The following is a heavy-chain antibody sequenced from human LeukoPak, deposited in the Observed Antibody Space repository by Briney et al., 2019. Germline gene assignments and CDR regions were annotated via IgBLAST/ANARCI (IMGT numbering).Heavy chain of an antibody. CDR2: ISSSGGRT. CDR1: GFTFSSYA. J-gene: IGHJ4*02. Sequence: GGSLRLSCAASGFTFSSYAMSWVRQAPGKGLEWVSGISSSGGRTYYADSVKGRFTISRDNAKNSLYLQMNSLRAEDTAVYYCARDVASADYYWGQGTLVTVSS. CDR3: ARDVASADYY. V-gene: IGHV3-23*01. D-gene: IGHD2-2*01.